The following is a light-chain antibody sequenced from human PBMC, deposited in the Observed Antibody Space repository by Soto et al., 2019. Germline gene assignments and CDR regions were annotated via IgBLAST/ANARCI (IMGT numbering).Light chain of an antibody. J-gene: IGKJ1*01. CDR1: QNISTS. V-gene: IGKV1-5*01. CDR2: DVS. CDR3: QQYDYSMS. Sequence: DIQLTQSPSTLSASLGDGATLTCRASQNISTSLAWYQHRPGQAPKILIFDVSNVESGVPSRFRGSGSGTEFTLTIRSMNSDDFATYYCQQYDYSMSFGQGTNVEIK.